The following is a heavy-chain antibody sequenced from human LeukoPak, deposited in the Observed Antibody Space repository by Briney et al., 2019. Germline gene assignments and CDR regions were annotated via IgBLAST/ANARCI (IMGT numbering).Heavy chain of an antibody. Sequence: GGSLRLSCAASGFTFSSYGMHWVRQAPGKGLEWVAVISYDGSNKYYADSVKGRFTISRDNSKNTLYLQMNSLRAEDTAVYYCAKLVGATTWVDYWGQGTLVTVSS. CDR1: GFTFSSYG. V-gene: IGHV3-30*18. D-gene: IGHD1-26*01. CDR2: ISYDGSNK. CDR3: AKLVGATTWVDY. J-gene: IGHJ4*02.